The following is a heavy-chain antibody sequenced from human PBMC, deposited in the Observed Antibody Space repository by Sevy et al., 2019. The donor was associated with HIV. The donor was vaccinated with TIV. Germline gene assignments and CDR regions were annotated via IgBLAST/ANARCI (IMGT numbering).Heavy chain of an antibody. CDR2: ISSSSNAI. Sequence: GGSLRLSCAGTGFTFSDYYMSWIRQSPGKGLEWVSYISSSSNAIYYADSVKGRFTISRDNAKKSMYLQMNSLRAVDTAVYYCARDGEAVAGTGDFDHWGQGTLVTVSS. V-gene: IGHV3-11*01. D-gene: IGHD6-19*01. J-gene: IGHJ4*02. CDR3: ARDGEAVAGTGDFDH. CDR1: GFTFSDYY.